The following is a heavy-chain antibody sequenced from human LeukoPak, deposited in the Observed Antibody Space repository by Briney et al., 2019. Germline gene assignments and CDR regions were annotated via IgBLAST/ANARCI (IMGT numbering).Heavy chain of an antibody. Sequence: PGGSLRLSCTASGFICCVYAMSWARQARGKGLEWGAGISSSGSGGNTYYADSVKGRFTISRDTSKNILFLQMNTLRAEDTAIYYCAKDRTVGASYWYFDLWGRSTLATVSS. CDR3: AKDRTVGASYWYFDL. D-gene: IGHD1-26*01. J-gene: IGHJ2*01. CDR1: GFICCVYA. CDR2: ISSSGSGGNT. V-gene: IGHV3-23*01.